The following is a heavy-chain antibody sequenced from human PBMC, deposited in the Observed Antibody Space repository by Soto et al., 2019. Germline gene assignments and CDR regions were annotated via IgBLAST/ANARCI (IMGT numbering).Heavy chain of an antibody. CDR3: ASMRASGPYFDLFDN. J-gene: IGHJ4*02. V-gene: IGHV2-26*03. CDR1: GFSLSDLRLG. CDR2: IFANDET. D-gene: IGHD1-26*01. Sequence: QVTLKESGPVLVKPAETLTLTCSISGFSLSDLRLGVGWIRQPPGKALEWLAHIFANDETTYSTSLKTRLSISSDTSKSQVVLTMTNLDPEDTGTYYCASMRASGPYFDLFDNWGQGALVTVSS.